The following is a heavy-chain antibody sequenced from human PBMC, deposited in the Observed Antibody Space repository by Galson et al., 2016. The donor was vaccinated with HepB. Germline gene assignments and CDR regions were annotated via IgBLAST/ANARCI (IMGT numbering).Heavy chain of an antibody. Sequence: SVKVSCKASGDTFSSYIISWVRQAPGQGLEWMGEFLAVFGTTNYAQRFQGRVTITADESTSTVYMDLTGLTSEDTAVYYCTRDRGQYYALWGQGTLATVSS. CDR2: FLAVFGTT. J-gene: IGHJ4*02. CDR1: GDTFSSYI. CDR3: TRDRGQYYAL. D-gene: IGHD2-2*01. V-gene: IGHV1-69*13.